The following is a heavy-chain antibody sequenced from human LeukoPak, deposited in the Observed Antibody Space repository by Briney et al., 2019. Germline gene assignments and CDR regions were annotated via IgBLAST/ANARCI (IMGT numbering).Heavy chain of an antibody. CDR1: GFTFSSYW. CDR3: ARGALDYYGSGSYDY. D-gene: IGHD3-10*01. CDR2: INSDGSST. J-gene: IGHJ4*02. Sequence: GRSLRLSCAASGFTFSSYWMHWVRQAPGKGLVWVSRINSDGSSTSYADSVKGRFTISRDNAKNTLYLQMNSLRAEDTAVYYCARGALDYYGSGSYDYWGQGTLVTVSS. V-gene: IGHV3-74*01.